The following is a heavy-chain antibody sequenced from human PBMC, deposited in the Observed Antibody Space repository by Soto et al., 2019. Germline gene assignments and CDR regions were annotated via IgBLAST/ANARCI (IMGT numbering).Heavy chain of an antibody. CDR1: GYTLTELS. Sequence: ASVKVSCKVSGYTLTELSMHWVRQAPGKGLEWMGGFDPEDGEPIYAQKFQGRVTMTEDTSTDTAYMELSSLRSEDTAVYYCATGQLTTVTTRYFDYWGQGTLVTVSS. CDR2: FDPEDGEP. D-gene: IGHD4-4*01. J-gene: IGHJ4*02. V-gene: IGHV1-24*01. CDR3: ATGQLTTVTTRYFDY.